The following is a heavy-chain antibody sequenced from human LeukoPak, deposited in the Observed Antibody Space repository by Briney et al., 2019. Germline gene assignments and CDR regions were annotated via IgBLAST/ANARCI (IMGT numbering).Heavy chain of an antibody. Sequence: PSETLSLTCTVSGGPISSSSFYWGWIRQPPGEGLEWIGSINYSGSTYYNPSLKSRVTISVDTSKNQFSLKLSSVTAADTAVYYCARGYGSGNNWFDPWGQGTLVTVSS. CDR1: GGPISSSSFY. D-gene: IGHD3-10*01. CDR2: INYSGST. CDR3: ARGYGSGNNWFDP. V-gene: IGHV4-39*01. J-gene: IGHJ5*02.